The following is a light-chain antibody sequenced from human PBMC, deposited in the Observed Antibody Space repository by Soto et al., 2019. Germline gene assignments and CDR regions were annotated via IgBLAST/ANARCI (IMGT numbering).Light chain of an antibody. V-gene: IGKV1-6*01. CDR1: QDIGND. CDR3: LQDHTYPWT. J-gene: IGKJ1*01. Sequence: IQMTQSPSTLSASVGDRVTITCRASQDIGNDLGWYQQRPGEAPELLLYGASTLRSGVPSRFSGSGSGTHFALTINNLQPEDSATYFCLQDHTYPWTFGQGTKVDIK. CDR2: GAS.